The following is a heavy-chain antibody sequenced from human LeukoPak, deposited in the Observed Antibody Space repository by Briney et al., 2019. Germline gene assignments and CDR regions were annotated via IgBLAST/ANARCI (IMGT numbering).Heavy chain of an antibody. Sequence: GESLKISCKGSGYSFTNYWIGWVRQMPGKGLEWMGIIYPGDSDTRYSPSFQGQVTISADKSISTAYRQWSSLKASDTAIYYCARRTDRSFWYLDYWGQGTLVTVSS. CDR2: IYPGDSDT. J-gene: IGHJ4*02. CDR3: ARRTDRSFWYLDY. V-gene: IGHV5-51*01. CDR1: GYSFTNYW.